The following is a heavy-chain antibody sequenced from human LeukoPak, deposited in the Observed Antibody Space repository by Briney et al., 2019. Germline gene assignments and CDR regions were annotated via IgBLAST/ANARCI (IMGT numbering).Heavy chain of an antibody. D-gene: IGHD6-13*01. V-gene: IGHV4-59*01. CDR1: GGSISYYY. Sequence: SPTLSPTCTVAGGSISYYYWSWIRQSPGKGREWIGYIYYSGTTNYNPSLKSRVTISVDTSKNQFSLQLRSVTAAVSAVYYCARELVDGHFDYWGQGTLVTVSS. J-gene: IGHJ4*02. CDR3: ARELVDGHFDY. CDR2: IYYSGTT.